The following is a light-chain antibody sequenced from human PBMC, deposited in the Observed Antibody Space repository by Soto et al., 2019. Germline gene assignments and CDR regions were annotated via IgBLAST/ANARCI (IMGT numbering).Light chain of an antibody. CDR3: CSYAGTNNV. Sequence: LTQPHSASGSPGQSVTISCTGTSSDVGGYNYVSWYQQHSGKAPKLIIFDVTERPSGVPDRFSGSKSGNTASLTVSGLQAEDEADYYCCSYAGTNNVFGTGTKVTVL. CDR1: SSDVGGYNY. V-gene: IGLV2-8*01. CDR2: DVT. J-gene: IGLJ1*01.